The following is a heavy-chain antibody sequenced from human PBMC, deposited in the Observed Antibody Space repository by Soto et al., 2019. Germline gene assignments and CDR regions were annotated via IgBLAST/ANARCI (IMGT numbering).Heavy chain of an antibody. CDR3: AKARRSYYGSGSVIPTGVYYYYGMDV. V-gene: IGHV3-23*01. CDR2: ISGSGGST. D-gene: IGHD3-10*01. CDR1: GFTFSSYA. Sequence: GGSLRLSCAASGFTFSSYAMSWVRQAPGKGLEWVSAISGSGGSTYYADSVKGRFTITRDNSKNTLYLQMNSLRAEHTAVYYCAKARRSYYGSGSVIPTGVYYYYGMDVWGQGTTVTVSS. J-gene: IGHJ6*02.